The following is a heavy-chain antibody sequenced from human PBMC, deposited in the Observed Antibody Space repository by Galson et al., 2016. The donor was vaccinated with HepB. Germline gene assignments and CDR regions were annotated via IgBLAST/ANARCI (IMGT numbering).Heavy chain of an antibody. CDR1: GISFSSYA. J-gene: IGHJ4*02. D-gene: IGHD5-18*01. V-gene: IGHV3-33*08. CDR3: ARDEGEYSLFDS. CDR2: VWYDGSRK. Sequence: SLRLSCAASGISFSSYAMSWVRQAPGKGLEWAAVVWYDGSRKYYADSVKGRFTISRDISKNTLYLQMNNLRVEDTAVYYCARDEGEYSLFDSWGQGTQVTVSS.